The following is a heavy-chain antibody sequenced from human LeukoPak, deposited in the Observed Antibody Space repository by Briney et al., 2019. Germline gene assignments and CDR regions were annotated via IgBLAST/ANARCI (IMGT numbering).Heavy chain of an antibody. CDR2: ISYDGSNK. CDR1: GFTFSSYA. V-gene: IGHV3-30*04. J-gene: IGHJ4*02. Sequence: GGSLRLSCAASGFTFSSYAMHWVRQAPGKGLEWVAVISYDGSNKYYADSVKGRFTISRDNSKNTLYLQMNSLRAEDTAVYYSARAPIVATILYYFDYWGQGTLVTVSS. CDR3: ARAPIVATILYYFDY. D-gene: IGHD5-12*01.